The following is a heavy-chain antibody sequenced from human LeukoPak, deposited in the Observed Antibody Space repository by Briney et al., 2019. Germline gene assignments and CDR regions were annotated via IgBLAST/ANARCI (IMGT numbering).Heavy chain of an antibody. J-gene: IGHJ4*02. CDR1: GGSISSSSYY. CDR3: AGLRYFDWLLFGGVY. D-gene: IGHD3-9*01. Sequence: SETLSLTCTVSGGSISSSSYYWGWIRQPPGKGLEWIGSIYYSGSTYYNPSLKSRVTISVDTSKNQFSLKLSSVTAADTAVYYCAGLRYFDWLLFGGVYWGQGTLVTVSS. V-gene: IGHV4-39*01. CDR2: IYYSGST.